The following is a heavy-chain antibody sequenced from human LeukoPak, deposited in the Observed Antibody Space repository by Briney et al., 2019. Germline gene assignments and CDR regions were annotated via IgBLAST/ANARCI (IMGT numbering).Heavy chain of an antibody. V-gene: IGHV3-11*01. D-gene: IGHD3-3*01. CDR1: GFTFSDYY. J-gene: IGHJ6*03. CDR2: ISSSGSTI. CDR3: ARGAYYDFWSGEAYYYYMDV. Sequence: GGSLRLSCAASGFTFSDYYMSWIRQAPGKGLEWVSYISSSGSTIYYADSVKGRFTISRDNAKNSLYLQMNGLRAEDTAVYYCARGAYYDFWSGEAYYYYMDVWGKGTTVTVSS.